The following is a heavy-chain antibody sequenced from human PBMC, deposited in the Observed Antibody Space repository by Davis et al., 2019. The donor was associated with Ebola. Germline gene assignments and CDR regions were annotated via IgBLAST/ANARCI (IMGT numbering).Heavy chain of an antibody. CDR1: GFPFSNYW. J-gene: IGHJ4*02. Sequence: PGGSLRLSCAASGFPFSNYWMHWVRQPPGKGLVWVSYINTDGTTTIYADTVKGRFTISRDNAKNTLYLQMNSLRDEDTAVYYCVRGTSTLPRSALDCWGQGTLVTVSS. D-gene: IGHD2-2*01. CDR2: INTDGTTT. V-gene: IGHV3-74*01. CDR3: VRGTSTLPRSALDC.